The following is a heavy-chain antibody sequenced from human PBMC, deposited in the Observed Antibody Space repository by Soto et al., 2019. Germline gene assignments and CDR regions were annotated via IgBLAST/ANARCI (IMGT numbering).Heavy chain of an antibody. CDR1: GGSINSEFYY. Sequence: QVQLQESGPGLVKPSQTLSLTCTVSGGSINSEFYYWTWIRQHPGKGLEWLGYIYYSGSTYYNPSLKSRITMSLDMSKNQFSLKLSSVTAADTAVYYCARQYHSSGYWFDYWGQGTLVTVSS. CDR3: ARQYHSSGYWFDY. D-gene: IGHD3-22*01. CDR2: IYYSGST. V-gene: IGHV4-31*03. J-gene: IGHJ4*02.